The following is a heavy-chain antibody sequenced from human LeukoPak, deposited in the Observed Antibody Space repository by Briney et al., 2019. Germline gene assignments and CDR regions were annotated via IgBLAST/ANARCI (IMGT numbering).Heavy chain of an antibody. Sequence: PSETLSLTCTVSGGSISSYYWSWIRQPPGKGLEWIGYIYYSWSTNYNPSLKSRITISVDTSKNQFSLKLSSVTAADTAVYYCARTRYYYDSSGYYYFDYWGQGTLVTVSS. J-gene: IGHJ4*02. CDR1: GGSISSYY. V-gene: IGHV4-59*01. CDR2: IYYSWST. CDR3: ARTRYYYDSSGYYYFDY. D-gene: IGHD3-22*01.